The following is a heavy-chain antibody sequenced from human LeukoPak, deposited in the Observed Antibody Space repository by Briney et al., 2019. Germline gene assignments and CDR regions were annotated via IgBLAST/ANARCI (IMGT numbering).Heavy chain of an antibody. J-gene: IGHJ4*02. CDR2: ISYDASNK. Sequence: PGGSLRLSCAASGFTFSNYGMHWVRQAPGKGLEWVTVISYDASNKYYADSVRGRFTISRGNSKNTLYLQMNSLRAEDTAVYYCARDRSYYGSGYYFDYWGQGTLVTVSS. CDR3: ARDRSYYGSGYYFDY. V-gene: IGHV3-30*03. CDR1: GFTFSNYG. D-gene: IGHD3-10*01.